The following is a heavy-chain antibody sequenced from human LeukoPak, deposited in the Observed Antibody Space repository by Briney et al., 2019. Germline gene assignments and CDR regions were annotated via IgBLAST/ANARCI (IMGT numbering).Heavy chain of an antibody. Sequence: GGSLRLSCAASGFTFSSYAMHWVRQAPGKGLEWMAVISYDGSNQYYADSVKGRFTISRDNSKNTLYLQMNSLRPEDTAVYYCARELLWFGEFKGAFDYWGQGTLVTVSS. CDR2: ISYDGSNQ. V-gene: IGHV3-30-3*01. CDR3: ARELLWFGEFKGAFDY. J-gene: IGHJ4*02. CDR1: GFTFSSYA. D-gene: IGHD3-10*01.